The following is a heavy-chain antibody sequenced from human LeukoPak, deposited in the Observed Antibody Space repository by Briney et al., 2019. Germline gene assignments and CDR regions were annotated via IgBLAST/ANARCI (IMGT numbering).Heavy chain of an antibody. Sequence: GGSLRHSCAASGFTVSSNYMSWVRQAPGKGLEWVSVIYSGGSTYYADSVKGRFTISRDNSKNTLYLQMNSLRAEDTAVYYCARDLSPPWYYGMDVWGQGTTVTVSS. V-gene: IGHV3-53*01. CDR2: IYSGGST. CDR1: GFTVSSNY. J-gene: IGHJ6*02. CDR3: ARDLSPPWYYGMDV.